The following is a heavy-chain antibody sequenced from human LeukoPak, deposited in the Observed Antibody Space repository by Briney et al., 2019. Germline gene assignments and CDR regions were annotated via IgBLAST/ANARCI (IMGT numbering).Heavy chain of an antibody. CDR1: GFTFSSYA. CDR2: ISGSGSST. Sequence: GGSLRLSCAASGFTFSSYAMSWVRQAPGKGLEWVSGISGSGSSTYYADSVKGRFTISRDNSKNTLYLQMNSLRAEDTAVYYCAKEKSGSYAFDYWGQGTLVTVSS. J-gene: IGHJ4*02. CDR3: AKEKSGSYAFDY. V-gene: IGHV3-23*01. D-gene: IGHD1-26*01.